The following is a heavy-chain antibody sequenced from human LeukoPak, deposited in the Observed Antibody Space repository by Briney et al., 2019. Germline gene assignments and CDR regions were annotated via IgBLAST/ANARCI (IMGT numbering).Heavy chain of an antibody. J-gene: IGHJ4*02. Sequence: GASVKVSCKASGYTFTGYYMHWVRQAPGQGLEWXXXXXXNRGGTNYAQKFQGRVTMTRDTSISTAYMELSRLRSDDTAVYYCARTHYDSSGYYSVQLFDYWGQGTLVTVSS. CDR3: ARTHYDSSGYYSVQLFDY. V-gene: IGHV1-2*02. CDR2: XXXNRGGT. D-gene: IGHD3-22*01. CDR1: GYTFTGYY.